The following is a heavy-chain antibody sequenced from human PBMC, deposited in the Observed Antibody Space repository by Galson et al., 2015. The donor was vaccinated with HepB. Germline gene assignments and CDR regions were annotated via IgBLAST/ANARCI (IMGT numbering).Heavy chain of an antibody. J-gene: IGHJ6*02. V-gene: IGHV3-33*01. CDR2: IWYDGSNK. Sequence: SLRLSCAASGFTFSSYGMHWVRQAPGKGLEWVAVIWYDGSNKYYADSVKGRFTISRDNSKNTLYLQMNSLRAEDTAVYYCARDPRDRTYYYYGMDVWGQGTTVTVSS. CDR1: GFTFSSYG. CDR3: ARDPRDRTYYYYGMDV.